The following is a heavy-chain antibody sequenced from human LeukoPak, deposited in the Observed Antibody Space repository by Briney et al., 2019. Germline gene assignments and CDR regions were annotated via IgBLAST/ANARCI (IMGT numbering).Heavy chain of an antibody. CDR1: GGSISSGGYY. CDR3: ARGGSGYSSFDF. Sequence: SETLSLTCTVSGGSISSGGYYWTWIRQPPGKGLEWIGCIYHSGSTNYNPSLKSRVTISADRSKNQFSLNVSSVTAADTAVYYCARGGSGYSSFDFWGQGTLVTVSS. CDR2: IYHSGST. D-gene: IGHD3-3*01. J-gene: IGHJ4*02. V-gene: IGHV4-30-2*01.